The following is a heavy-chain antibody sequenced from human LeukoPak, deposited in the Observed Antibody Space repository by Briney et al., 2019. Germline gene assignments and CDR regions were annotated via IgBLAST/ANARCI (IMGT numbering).Heavy chain of an antibody. D-gene: IGHD3-10*01. V-gene: IGHV7-4-1*02. CDR3: ARVGFPTYYYYMDV. CDR2: ININTGNP. Sequence: ASLKVSLKTSVYTFTTYAINSVRQAPRQRLEWVGWININTGNPAYAQGFTGRFIFSLATSVSTAYLQISSLKAEDTAMYYCARVGFPTYYYYMDVWGKGTTVTASS. J-gene: IGHJ6*03. CDR1: VYTFTTYA.